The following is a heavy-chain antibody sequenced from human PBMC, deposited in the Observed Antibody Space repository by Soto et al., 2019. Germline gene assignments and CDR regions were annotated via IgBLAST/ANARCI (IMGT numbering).Heavy chain of an antibody. CDR3: AKGLWFGELHFDAFDI. V-gene: IGHV3-30*18. J-gene: IGHJ3*02. Sequence: QVQLVESGGGVVQPGRSLRLSCAASGFTFSSYGMHWVRQAPGKGLEWVAVISYDGSNKYYADSVTGRFTISRDNSKNTLYLQMNSLRAEDTAVYYCAKGLWFGELHFDAFDIWGQGTMVTVSS. CDR2: ISYDGSNK. D-gene: IGHD3-10*01. CDR1: GFTFSSYG.